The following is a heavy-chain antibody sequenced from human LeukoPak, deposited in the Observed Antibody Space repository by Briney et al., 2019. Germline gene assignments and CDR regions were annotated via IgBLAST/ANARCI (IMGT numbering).Heavy chain of an antibody. Sequence: GGSLRLSCAASGFIFSSFGMHWVRQSPGKGLEWAAFVQDDESNKFYADSVKGRFTISRDNSKNTLFLQMNSLRPEDTALYYCAKQMVERPHYYYMDVWGKGTTVTVSS. CDR1: GFIFSSFG. CDR2: VQDDESNK. CDR3: AKQMVERPHYYYMDV. J-gene: IGHJ6*03. D-gene: IGHD2-15*01. V-gene: IGHV3-30*02.